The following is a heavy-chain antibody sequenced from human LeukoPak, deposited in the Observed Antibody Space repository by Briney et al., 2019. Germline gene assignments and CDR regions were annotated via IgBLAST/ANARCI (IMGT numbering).Heavy chain of an antibody. D-gene: IGHD6-13*01. CDR2: IRYDGSNK. CDR3: AKEGQQLALFDY. J-gene: IGHJ4*02. Sequence: GGSLRLSCAASGFTFSSYGMHWVRQALGKGLEWVAFIRYDGSNKYYADSVKGRFTISRDNSKNTLYLQMNSLRAEDTAVYYCAKEGQQLALFDYWGQGTLVTVSS. V-gene: IGHV3-30*02. CDR1: GFTFSSYG.